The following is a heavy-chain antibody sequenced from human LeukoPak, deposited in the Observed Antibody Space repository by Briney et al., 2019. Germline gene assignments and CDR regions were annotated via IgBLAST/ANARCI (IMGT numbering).Heavy chain of an antibody. V-gene: IGHV3-23*01. D-gene: IGHD2-2*01. CDR2: ISGSGGST. J-gene: IGHJ6*03. Sequence: GGSLRLSCAASGFTVSSNYMSWVRQAPGKGLEWVSAISGSGGSTYYADSVKGRFTISRDNSKNTLYLQMNSLRAEDTAVYYCAKDNVVVPYDYMDVWGKGTTVTVSS. CDR1: GFTVSSNY. CDR3: AKDNVVVPYDYMDV.